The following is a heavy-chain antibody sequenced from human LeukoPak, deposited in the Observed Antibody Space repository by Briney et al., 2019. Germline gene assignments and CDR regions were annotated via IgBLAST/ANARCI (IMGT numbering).Heavy chain of an antibody. Sequence: GTSVKVSCKASGFTFSSSAMQWVRQARGQRLEWIGWIVVASGNTNYAQKFQERVTISRDMSTSTAYMELSSLRSEDTAMYYCAAALYTSTRKDDYWGQGTLVTVSS. CDR3: AAALYTSTRKDDY. D-gene: IGHD6-13*01. V-gene: IGHV1-58*02. J-gene: IGHJ4*02. CDR2: IVVASGNT. CDR1: GFTFSSSA.